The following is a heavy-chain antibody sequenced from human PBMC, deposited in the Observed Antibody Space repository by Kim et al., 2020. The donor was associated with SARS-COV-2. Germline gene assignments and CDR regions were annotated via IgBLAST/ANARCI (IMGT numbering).Heavy chain of an antibody. J-gene: IGHJ4*02. Sequence: VKGRFTTSRDNAKNSLYLQMNSLRAEDTAVYYCARDKVDWNARPYYFDYWGQGTLVTVSS. CDR3: ARDKVDWNARPYYFDY. D-gene: IGHD1-1*01. V-gene: IGHV3-11*06.